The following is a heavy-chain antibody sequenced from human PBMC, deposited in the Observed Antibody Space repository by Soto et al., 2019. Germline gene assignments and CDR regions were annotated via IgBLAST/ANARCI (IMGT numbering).Heavy chain of an antibody. D-gene: IGHD3-22*01. J-gene: IGHJ5*02. V-gene: IGHV4-59*01. CDR1: GVSIRSYG. CDR2: IYYSGST. CDR3: ARWGYDSSGGNWFDP. Sequence: DTLSLSCTVSGVSIRSYGLSWIRQPPGKGLEWIGYIYYSGSTNYNPSLKSRVTISVDTSKNQFSLKLSSVTAADTAVYYCARWGYDSSGGNWFDPWGQGTLVTVS.